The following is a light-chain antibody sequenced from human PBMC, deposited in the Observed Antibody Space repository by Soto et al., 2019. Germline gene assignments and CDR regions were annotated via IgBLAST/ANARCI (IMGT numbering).Light chain of an antibody. CDR1: QSLLHSNGYNY. Sequence: DIVMTQSPLSLPVTPGEPASISCRSSQSLLHSNGYNYLDWYLQKPGQSPQLLIYLGSNRASGVPDRFSGSGSGTDFTMKISRVEAEDVWVYCCMQALQTPYIFGQWTKLEIK. CDR3: MQALQTPYI. V-gene: IGKV2-28*01. CDR2: LGS. J-gene: IGKJ2*01.